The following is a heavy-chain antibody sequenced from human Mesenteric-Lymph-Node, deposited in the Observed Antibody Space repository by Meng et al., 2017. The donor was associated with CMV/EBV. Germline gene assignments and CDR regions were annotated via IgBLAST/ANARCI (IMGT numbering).Heavy chain of an antibody. CDR3: ASRPPDPLFAVVISHY. Sequence: GGSLRLSCAASGFTFSSYEMNWVRQAPGKGLEWVSYISSIGSSTYYEDSVKGRFTISRDNAKNSLYLQMNSLRDEDTAVYYCASRPPDPLFAVVISHYWGQGTLVTVSS. CDR1: GFTFSSYE. CDR2: ISSIGSST. J-gene: IGHJ4*02. D-gene: IGHD3-3*01. V-gene: IGHV3-48*03.